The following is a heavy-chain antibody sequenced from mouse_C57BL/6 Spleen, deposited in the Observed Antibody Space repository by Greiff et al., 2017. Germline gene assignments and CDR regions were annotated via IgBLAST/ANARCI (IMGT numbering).Heavy chain of an antibody. V-gene: IGHV3-6*01. J-gene: IGHJ2*01. CDR3: ARAIGELGGDY. CDR2: ISYDGSN. CDR1: GYSITSGYY. Sequence: EVKLQESGPGLVKPSQSLSLTCSVTGYSITSGYYWNWIRQFPGNKLEWMGYISYDGSNNYNPSLKNRISITRDTSKNQFFLTLNSVTTEDTATYYCARAIGELGGDYWGQGTTLTVSS. D-gene: IGHD4-1*01.